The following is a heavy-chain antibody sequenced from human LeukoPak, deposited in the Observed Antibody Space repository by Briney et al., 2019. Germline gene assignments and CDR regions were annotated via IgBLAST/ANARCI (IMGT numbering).Heavy chain of an antibody. D-gene: IGHD3-10*01. CDR1: GYSISSGHY. J-gene: IGHJ5*02. CDR2: MYHSGST. V-gene: IGHV4-38-2*02. Sequence: SETLSLTCTVSGYSISSGHYWGWIRQPPGKGLEWIGSMYHSGSTYYNPPLKSRVTISEDTSKNQFSLKLRSVTAADTAVYYSARGPRFGELLWHWFDPWGQGTLVTVSS. CDR3: ARGPRFGELLWHWFDP.